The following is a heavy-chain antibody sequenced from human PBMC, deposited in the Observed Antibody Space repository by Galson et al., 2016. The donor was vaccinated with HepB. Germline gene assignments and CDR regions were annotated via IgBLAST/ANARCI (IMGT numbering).Heavy chain of an antibody. J-gene: IGHJ4*02. V-gene: IGHV3-21*01. Sequence: SLRLSCAASGFTFSSYSMNWVRQAPGKGPEWVSSISSSSSYIYYADSVKGRFTISRDNAKNSLYLQMNSLRAEDTAVYYCARGDIVGAIFDYWGQGNLVTVSS. D-gene: IGHD1-26*01. CDR3: ARGDIVGAIFDY. CDR1: GFTFSSYS. CDR2: ISSSSSYI.